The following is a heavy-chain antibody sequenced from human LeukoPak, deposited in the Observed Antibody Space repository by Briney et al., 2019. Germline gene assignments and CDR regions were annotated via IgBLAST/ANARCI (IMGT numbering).Heavy chain of an antibody. D-gene: IGHD3-10*01. CDR1: GFTFSTYA. J-gene: IGHJ4*02. Sequence: GGSLRLSCAASGFTFSTYAMSWVRQAPGQGLEWVSVISGSAGRTDYADSVKGRFTISRDNSKNTLYLQMNSLRVEDTAVYYCAKRLEGSGSYYFDYWGQGTLVTVSS. CDR3: AKRLEGSGSYYFDY. V-gene: IGHV3-23*01. CDR2: ISGSAGRT.